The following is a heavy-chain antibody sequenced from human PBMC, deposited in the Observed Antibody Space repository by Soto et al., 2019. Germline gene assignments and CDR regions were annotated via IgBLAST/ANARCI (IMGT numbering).Heavy chain of an antibody. CDR3: AREGGESSDGLYYFDS. Sequence: SETLSLTCTVSGGSTSSDNYWRWIRQPPGKGLEWIGHIYYSGNTDYNPSLKSRLAISIDTSKNQFSLKLSSVTAADTAVYFCAREGGESSDGLYYFDSWGQGSLVTVSS. J-gene: IGHJ4*02. CDR2: IYYSGNT. V-gene: IGHV4-30-4*01. D-gene: IGHD3-16*01. CDR1: GGSTSSDNY.